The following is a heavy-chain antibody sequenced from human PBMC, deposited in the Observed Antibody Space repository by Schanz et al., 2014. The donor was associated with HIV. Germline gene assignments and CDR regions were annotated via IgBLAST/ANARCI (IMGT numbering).Heavy chain of an antibody. J-gene: IGHJ5*02. CDR2: MNPKSGNT. D-gene: IGHD3-10*01. CDR3: ARAGSAPGLRGYWFDP. Sequence: QVQLVQSGAAVKNPGASVKVSCKASGYTFSNLDINWVRQAPGQGLEWMGWMNPKSGNTGYAQKFHGRIIMTRNTSVNTAYLELSGLRSEDTARYYCARAGSAPGLRGYWFDPWGQGTLVTVSS. CDR1: GYTFSNLD. V-gene: IGHV1-8*01.